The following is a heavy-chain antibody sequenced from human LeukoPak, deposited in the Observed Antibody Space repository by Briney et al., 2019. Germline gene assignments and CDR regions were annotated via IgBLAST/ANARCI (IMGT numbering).Heavy chain of an antibody. Sequence: SETLSLTCTVSGGSISTNICYWGWIRPPPGKGLEWIGNIYDSETTYYNPSLKSRVAISVDTSNNQFSLKLSSVTAADTAVYYCARLYLSSSWSYYFDYWGRGTLVTVSS. CDR1: GGSISTNICY. D-gene: IGHD6-13*01. J-gene: IGHJ4*02. CDR3: ARLYLSSSWSYYFDY. V-gene: IGHV4-39*01. CDR2: IYDSETT.